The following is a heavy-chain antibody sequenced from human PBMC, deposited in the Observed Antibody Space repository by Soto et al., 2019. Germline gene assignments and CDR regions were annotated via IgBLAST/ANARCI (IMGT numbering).Heavy chain of an antibody. CDR1: GFTFSSYG. J-gene: IGHJ6*02. D-gene: IGHD6-19*01. Sequence: QVQLVESGGGVVQPGRSLRLSCAASGFTFSSYGMHWVRQAPGKGLERVAVIWYDGSNKYYAESVKGRFTISRDNSKNTLYLQMNSLRAEDTAVYHCARDMGSGWYNNYGMDVWGQGTTVTVSS. V-gene: IGHV3-33*01. CDR2: IWYDGSNK. CDR3: ARDMGSGWYNNYGMDV.